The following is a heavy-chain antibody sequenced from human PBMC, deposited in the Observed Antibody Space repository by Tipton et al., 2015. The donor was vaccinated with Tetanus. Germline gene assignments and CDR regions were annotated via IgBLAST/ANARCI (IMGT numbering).Heavy chain of an antibody. CDR2: IYYSGDT. Sequence: TLSLTCTVSGGSISSSSYYWGWIRQPPGKGLEWIGSIYYSGDTYYKPSLKSRVNISVDTSKNQFSLKLTSVTAADTAVYYCASTMSMYYFQSSESGAFDIWGQGTMVSVSS. J-gene: IGHJ3*02. CDR3: ASTMSMYYFQSSESGAFDI. D-gene: IGHD3-22*01. CDR1: GGSISSSSYY. V-gene: IGHV4-39*01.